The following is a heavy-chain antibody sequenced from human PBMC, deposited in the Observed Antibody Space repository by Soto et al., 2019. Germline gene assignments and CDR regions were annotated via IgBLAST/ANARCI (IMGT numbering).Heavy chain of an antibody. J-gene: IGHJ5*02. CDR3: ARDWGDILTGYHAGWFDP. V-gene: IGHV4-59*01. Sequence: QVQLQESGPGLVKPSETLSLTCTVSGGSISSYYWSWIRQPPGKGLEWIGYIYYSGSTNYNPSLKIRVTISVDTSKNQFSLKLSSVTAADTAVYYCARDWGDILTGYHAGWFDPWGQGTLVTVSS. CDR2: IYYSGST. CDR1: GGSISSYY. D-gene: IGHD3-9*01.